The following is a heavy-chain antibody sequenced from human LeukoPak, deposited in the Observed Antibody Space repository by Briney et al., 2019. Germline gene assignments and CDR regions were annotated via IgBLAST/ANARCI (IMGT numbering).Heavy chain of an antibody. J-gene: IGHJ4*02. Sequence: AGGTLRLSCAASGFTFSSYGMSWVRQAPGKGLEWVSAISGSGGSTYYADSVKGRFTISRDNAKNSLYLQMNSLRAEDTAVYYCARDAGGSYIPSHYFDYWGQGTLVTVSS. CDR3: ARDAGGSYIPSHYFDY. CDR2: ISGSGGST. V-gene: IGHV3-23*01. CDR1: GFTFSSYG. D-gene: IGHD1-26*01.